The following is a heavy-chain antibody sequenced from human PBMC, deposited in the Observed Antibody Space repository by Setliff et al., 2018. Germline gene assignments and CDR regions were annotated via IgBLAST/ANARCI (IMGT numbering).Heavy chain of an antibody. J-gene: IGHJ4*02. CDR3: ARAGVAAADRKGPLEY. D-gene: IGHD6-13*01. Sequence: ASVKVSCKATGYTLSRHYMHWARQAPGQGLEWMGIINPGGGSASIVQKFQGRVTMTSVTSTSTVYMEVTGLTSEDTAVYYCARAGVAAADRKGPLEYWGQGTLVTVSS. CDR2: INPGGGSA. V-gene: IGHV1-46*01. CDR1: GYTLSRHY.